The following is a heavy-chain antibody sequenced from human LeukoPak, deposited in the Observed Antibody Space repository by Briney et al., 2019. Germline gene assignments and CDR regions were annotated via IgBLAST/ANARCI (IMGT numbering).Heavy chain of an antibody. J-gene: IGHJ3*02. CDR2: ISSSSRYI. CDR3: ARDRVVRGVIGWSDAFDI. V-gene: IGHV3-21*01. CDR1: GFTFSSYN. D-gene: IGHD3-10*02. Sequence: KPGGSLRLSCAASGFTFSSYNMNWVRQAPGKGLEWVSSISSSSRYIYYADSVKGRFTISRDNAKNSLYLQMNSLRAEDTAVYYCARDRVVRGVIGWSDAFDIWGQGTMVTVSS.